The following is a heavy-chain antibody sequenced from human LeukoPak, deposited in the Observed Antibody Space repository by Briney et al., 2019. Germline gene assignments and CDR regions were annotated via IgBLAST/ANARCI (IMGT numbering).Heavy chain of an antibody. D-gene: IGHD2-15*01. CDR2: ISNNGGYT. V-gene: IGHV3-23*01. CDR1: GFTVSSNY. Sequence: GGSLRLSCAASGFTVSSNYMNWVRQAPGKGLEWVSAISNNGGYTYYADSVQGRFTISRDNSKSTLCLQMNSLRAEDTAVYYCAKQLGYCSDGSCYFPYWGQGTLVTVSS. CDR3: AKQLGYCSDGSCYFPY. J-gene: IGHJ4*02.